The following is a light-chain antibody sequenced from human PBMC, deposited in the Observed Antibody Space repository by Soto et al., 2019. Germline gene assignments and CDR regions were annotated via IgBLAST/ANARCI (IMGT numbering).Light chain of an antibody. CDR2: DAA. Sequence: DIQMTQSPSTLSASVADRVTIACRASQAISGYLAWYQRKPGKAPKLLIYDAANLQTGVSSRFSGSGSGTEFTLTIYSLQPDDFATYYCQQYSSYPLTFGGGTKVEI. CDR3: QQYSSYPLT. CDR1: QAISGY. J-gene: IGKJ4*01. V-gene: IGKV1-5*01.